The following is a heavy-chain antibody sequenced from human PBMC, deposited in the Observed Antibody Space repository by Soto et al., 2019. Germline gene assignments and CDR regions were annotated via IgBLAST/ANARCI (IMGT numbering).Heavy chain of an antibody. CDR2: IRGSGGSP. CDR3: AKARCSTTNCYVPEY. Sequence: EVQMLDSGGGLVQPGGSLRLSCAASGFTFSSYTMSWVRQAPGKGLGWVSAIRGSGGSPSYAESVQGRFTISRDNPKITLYLQMSSLTAEYTAMYYCAKARCSTTNCYVPEYWGQGTLVTVSS. V-gene: IGHV3-23*01. CDR1: GFTFSSYT. J-gene: IGHJ4*02. D-gene: IGHD2-2*01.